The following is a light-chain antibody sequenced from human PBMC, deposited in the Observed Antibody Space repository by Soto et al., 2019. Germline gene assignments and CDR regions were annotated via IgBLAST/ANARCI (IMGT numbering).Light chain of an antibody. CDR3: CSYAGSYTFVI. CDR2: DVS. CDR1: SSDVGGYNS. Sequence: QSALTQPRSVSGSPGQSVTISCTGTSSDVGGYNSVSWYQQHPGKAPKFIIYDVSKRPSGVPDRFSGSKSGNTASLTISGLQAEDEADYYCCSYAGSYTFVIFGGGTKLTVL. J-gene: IGLJ2*01. V-gene: IGLV2-11*01.